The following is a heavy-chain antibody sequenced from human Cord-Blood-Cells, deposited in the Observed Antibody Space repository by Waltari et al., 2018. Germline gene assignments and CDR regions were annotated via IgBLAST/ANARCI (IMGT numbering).Heavy chain of an antibody. CDR3: ARGYRITIFGVVIARYGMDV. J-gene: IGHJ6*02. V-gene: IGHV4-34*01. D-gene: IGHD3-3*01. CDR1: GTSSSGYY. CDR2: INHSGST. Sequence: QVQLQQWGAGLLKPSETLSLTCAVSGTSSSGYYWSWIRQTAGNGPEWIGKINHSGSTNYNPSLKSRVTISVDTSKNQFSRKLSSVTAADTAVYYCARGYRITIFGVVIARYGMDVWGQGTTVTVSS.